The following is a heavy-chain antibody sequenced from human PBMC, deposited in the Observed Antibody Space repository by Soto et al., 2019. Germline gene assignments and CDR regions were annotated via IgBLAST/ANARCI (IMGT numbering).Heavy chain of an antibody. D-gene: IGHD3-10*01. CDR2: IYYSGST. Sequence: PSETLSLTCTVSGGSVSSGSYYWSWIRQPPGKGLEWIGYIYYSGSTNYNPSLKSRVTISVDTSKNQFSLKLSSVTAADTAVYYCARDGPYGSGKYNWFDPWGQGTLVTVSS. V-gene: IGHV4-61*01. J-gene: IGHJ5*02. CDR1: GGSVSSGSYY. CDR3: ARDGPYGSGKYNWFDP.